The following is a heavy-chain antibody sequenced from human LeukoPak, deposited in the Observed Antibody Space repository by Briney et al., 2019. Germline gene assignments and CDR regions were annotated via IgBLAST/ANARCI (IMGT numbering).Heavy chain of an antibody. CDR1: GFTFSSYG. CDR3: ARLFRDVTTFDY. J-gene: IGHJ4*02. D-gene: IGHD1-1*01. CDR2: ISTSGSTI. Sequence: GGSLRLSCAASGFTFSSYGMNWVRQAPGKGLEWVSYISTSGSTIYYADSVKGRFTISRDNAENSLYLQMNSLRAEDTAVYYCARLFRDVTTFDYWGQGTLVTVSS. V-gene: IGHV3-48*03.